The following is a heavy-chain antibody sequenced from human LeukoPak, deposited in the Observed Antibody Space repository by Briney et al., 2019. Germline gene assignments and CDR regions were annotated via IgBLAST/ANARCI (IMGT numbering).Heavy chain of an antibody. CDR1: GYSISSGYY. J-gene: IGHJ4*02. V-gene: IGHV4-38-2*01. CDR2: IYHSGST. Sequence: PSETLSLTCAVSGYSISSGYYWGWIRQPPGKGLEWVGSIYHSGSTYYNPPLKSRVTISVDTSKNQFSLKLISVTAADTAVYYCARRVESSGYSFDYWGQGTLVTVSS. CDR3: ARRVESSGYSFDY. D-gene: IGHD3-22*01.